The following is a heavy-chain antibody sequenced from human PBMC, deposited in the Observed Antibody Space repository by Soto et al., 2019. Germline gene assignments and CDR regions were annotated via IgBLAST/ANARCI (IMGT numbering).Heavy chain of an antibody. D-gene: IGHD6-19*01. J-gene: IGHJ4*02. CDR3: ARALLRYSSGWYSFDY. CDR2: IYYSGST. CDR1: GCTNSSYH. V-gene: IGHV4-59*01. Sequence: PEPLSLACPVSGCTNSSYHKSWIRGTTGKGLEWIGYIYYSGSTNYNPSLKSRVTISVDTSKNQFSLKLSSVTAADTAVYYCARALLRYSSGWYSFDYWGQGTLVTGSS.